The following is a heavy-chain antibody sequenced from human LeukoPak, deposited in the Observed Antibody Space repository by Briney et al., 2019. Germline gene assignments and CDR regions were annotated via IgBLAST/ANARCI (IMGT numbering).Heavy chain of an antibody. V-gene: IGHV1-8*02. D-gene: IGHD2-15*01. CDR1: GGTFSSYA. CDR2: MNPNSGTT. CDR3: ARGRCSAGSCHYFDS. Sequence: ASVKVSCKASGGTFSSYAISWVRQAPGQGLEWMGWMNPNSGTTGYAQKFQGRVTMTRNTSITTAYMELSSLRSEDTAVYYCARGRCSAGSCHYFDSWGQGTLVTVSS. J-gene: IGHJ4*02.